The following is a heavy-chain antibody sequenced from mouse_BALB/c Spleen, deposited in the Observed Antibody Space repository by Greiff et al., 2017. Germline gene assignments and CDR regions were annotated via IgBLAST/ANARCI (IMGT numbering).Heavy chain of an antibody. J-gene: IGHJ1*01. CDR1: GFTFSSFG. V-gene: IGHV5-17*02. Sequence: EVQGVESGGGLVQPGGSRKLSCAASGFTFSSFGMHWVRQAPEKGLEWVAYISSGSSTIYYADTVKGRFTISRDNAKNTLYLQMSSLKSEDTAMYYCAAYYRYDWYFDVWGAGTTVTVSS. CDR2: ISSGSSTI. D-gene: IGHD2-14*01. CDR3: AAYYRYDWYFDV.